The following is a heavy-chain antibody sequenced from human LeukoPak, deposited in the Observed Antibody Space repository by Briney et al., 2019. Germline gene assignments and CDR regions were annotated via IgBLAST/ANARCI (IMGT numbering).Heavy chain of an antibody. CDR1: GFTFSSYG. CDR3: ARADSGSPTGYYGMDV. V-gene: IGHV3-33*01. CDR2: IWYDGSNK. D-gene: IGHD1-26*01. Sequence: GGSLRLPCAASGFTFSSYGMHWVRQAPGKGLEWVTGIWYDGSNKYYADSVKGRFTISRDNSKNTLYLQMNSLRAEDTAVYYCARADSGSPTGYYGMDVWGQGTTVIVSS. J-gene: IGHJ6*02.